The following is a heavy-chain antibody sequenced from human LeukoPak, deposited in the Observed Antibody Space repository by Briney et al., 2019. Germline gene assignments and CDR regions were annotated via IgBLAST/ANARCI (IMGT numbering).Heavy chain of an antibody. CDR1: GLTFSTYT. CDR3: ARTILEWLSYIPGDMVY. V-gene: IGHV3-48*01. J-gene: IGHJ4*02. Sequence: GGSLRLSCAASGLTFSTYTMNWVRQAPGKGLEWVSYISSSSSAIYYADSVKGRFTISRDNAKNSLYLQMNSLRAEDTAVYYCARTILEWLSYIPGDMVYWGQGALVSVSS. CDR2: ISSSSSAI. D-gene: IGHD3-3*01.